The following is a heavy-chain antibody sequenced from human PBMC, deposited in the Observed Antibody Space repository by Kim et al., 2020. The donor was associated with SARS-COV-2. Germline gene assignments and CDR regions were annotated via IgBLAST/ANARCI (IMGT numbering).Heavy chain of an antibody. V-gene: IGHV1-2*02. J-gene: IGHJ5*02. CDR1: GYTFTGYY. CDR3: ARAHKAVAPNNRWFDP. Sequence: ASVKVSCKASGYTFTGYYMHWVRQAPGQGLEWMGWINPNSGGTNYAQKFQGRVTMTRDTSISTAYMELSRLRSDDTAVYYCARAHKAVAPNNRWFDPWGQGTLVTVSS. CDR2: INPNSGGT. D-gene: IGHD6-19*01.